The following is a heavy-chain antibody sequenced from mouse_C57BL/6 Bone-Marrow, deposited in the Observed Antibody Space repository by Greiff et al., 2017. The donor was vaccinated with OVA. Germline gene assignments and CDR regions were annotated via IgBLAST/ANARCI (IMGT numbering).Heavy chain of an antibody. CDR3: ARGDNYY. J-gene: IGHJ2*01. V-gene: IGHV1-59*01. CDR2: IDPSDSYT. Sequence: QVQLKQPGAELVRPGPSVKLSCKASGYTFTSYWMHWVKQRPGQGLEWIGVIDPSDSYTNYNQKFKGKATLTVDTSSSTAYMQLSSLTSEDSAVYYCARGDNYYWGQGTTLTVSS. CDR1: GYTFTSYW. D-gene: IGHD1-3*01.